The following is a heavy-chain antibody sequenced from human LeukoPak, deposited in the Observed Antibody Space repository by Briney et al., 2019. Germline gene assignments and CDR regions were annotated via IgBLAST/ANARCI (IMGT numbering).Heavy chain of an antibody. D-gene: IGHD3-10*01. J-gene: IGHJ4*02. CDR3: ARDTYYYGSGSPLVGFDH. V-gene: IGHV4-59*01. Sequence: SETLSLTCSVSGGSIRSYSWSWIRQPPGRSLEWIGNVYDSGSTNYNPSLKSRVTISVDTPKNQFSLKLSSVTAADTAVYYCARDTYYYGSGSPLVGFDHWGQGTLVTVSS. CDR2: VYDSGST. CDR1: GGSIRSYS.